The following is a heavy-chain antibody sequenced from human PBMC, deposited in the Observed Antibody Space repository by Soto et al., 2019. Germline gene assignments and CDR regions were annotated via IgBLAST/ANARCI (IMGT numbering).Heavy chain of an antibody. CDR3: ARDVYDSSGYYRLDY. CDR1: GYTFTSYG. V-gene: IGHV1-18*01. D-gene: IGHD3-22*01. CDR2: IIAYNGNT. J-gene: IGHJ4*02. Sequence: ASVKVSCKASGYTFTSYGISWVRQAPGQGLEWMGWIIAYNGNTNYDQKLQRRVTMTTDTSTSTAYMELRSLRSDDTAVYFWARDVYDSSGYYRLDYWGQGTLVTSPQ.